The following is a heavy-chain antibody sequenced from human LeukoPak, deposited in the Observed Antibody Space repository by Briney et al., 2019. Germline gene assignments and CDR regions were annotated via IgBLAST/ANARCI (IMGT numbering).Heavy chain of an antibody. CDR3: AKGGDGKIPFDN. CDR2: ISYDGSQK. Sequence: GGSLRLSCAASRFTFSNFGMSWVRQAPGKGLEWVAIISYDGSQKHFGDSVRGRFTVSRDDSENTLYLQMNSLKTEDTAVYSCAKGGDGKIPFDNWGQGTLVTVSS. CDR1: RFTFSNFG. D-gene: IGHD5-24*01. J-gene: IGHJ4*02. V-gene: IGHV3-30*18.